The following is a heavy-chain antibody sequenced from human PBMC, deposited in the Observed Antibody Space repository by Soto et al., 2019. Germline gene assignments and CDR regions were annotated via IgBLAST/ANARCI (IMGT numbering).Heavy chain of an antibody. D-gene: IGHD2-15*01. CDR1: GFTFRSYG. J-gene: IGHJ6*02. CDR2: ISNDGTNK. CDR3: GKDTLDCSGGDCPLYYYYGMDV. Sequence: QVQLVESGGGVVQPGRSLRLSCAVSGFTFRSYGMHWVRQAPGKGLEWLAVISNDGTNKYLADSVKGRLTLSRDNSRNTLSLEINNLRPEDTAVYYCGKDTLDCSGGDCPLYYYYGMDVWGQGTTVTVSS. V-gene: IGHV3-30*18.